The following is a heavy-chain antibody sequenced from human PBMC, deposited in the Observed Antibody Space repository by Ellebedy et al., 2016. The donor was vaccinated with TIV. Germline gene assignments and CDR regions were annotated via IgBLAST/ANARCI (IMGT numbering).Heavy chain of an antibody. D-gene: IGHD6-19*01. Sequence: MPSETLSLTCNVSGGSINSYYWSWIRQPDGKRLEWIGHIYSSGSTMYNPSLRSRVTMSVDTSKNQFSLKLRSVTAADTAIYYCARESSGNFFYWGQGILVTVSS. J-gene: IGHJ4*02. CDR1: GGSINSYY. CDR3: ARESSGNFFY. V-gene: IGHV4-4*07. CDR2: IYSSGST.